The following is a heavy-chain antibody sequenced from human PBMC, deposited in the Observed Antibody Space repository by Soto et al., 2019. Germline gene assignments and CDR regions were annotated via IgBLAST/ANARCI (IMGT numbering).Heavy chain of an antibody. CDR1: GGTFSSYS. V-gene: IGHV1-69*13. D-gene: IGHD3-22*01. J-gene: IGHJ5*02. Sequence: SVKVSCKASGGTFSSYSISWVLQAPGQGLEWMGGIIPIFGTANYAQKFQGRVTITADESTSTAYMELSSLRSEDTAVYYCARDVRYYDSSGYYYSPWGQGTLVTVSS. CDR2: IIPIFGTA. CDR3: ARDVRYYDSSGYYYSP.